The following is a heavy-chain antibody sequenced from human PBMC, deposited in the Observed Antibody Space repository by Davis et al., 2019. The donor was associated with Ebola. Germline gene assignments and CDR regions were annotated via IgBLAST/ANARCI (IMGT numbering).Heavy chain of an antibody. CDR2: IQYDGNNK. Sequence: PGGSLRLSCVASGFTFSGYGMHWVRQAPGLGLEWVAFIQYDGNNKYYADSVKGRFSISRDNSKNTLYLEMNSLKVDDTAVYYCQSAVAGRGAGRIVSSCWGQGTMVTVSS. J-gene: IGHJ3*01. CDR3: QSAVAGRGAGRIVSSC. D-gene: IGHD6-19*01. CDR1: GFTFSGYG. V-gene: IGHV3-30*02.